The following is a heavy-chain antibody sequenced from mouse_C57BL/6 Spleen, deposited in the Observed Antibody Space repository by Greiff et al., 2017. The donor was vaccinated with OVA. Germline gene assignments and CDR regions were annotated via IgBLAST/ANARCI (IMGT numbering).Heavy chain of an antibody. CDR1: GYPFTDYN. D-gene: IGHD1-1*01. Sequence: EVQRVESGPELVKPGASVKIPCKASGYPFTDYNMDWVKQSHGKSLEWIGDINPNNGGTIYNQKFKGKATLTVAKSSSTAYMELRSLTSEDTAVYYCALTTVVATNVYFDVWGTGTTVTVSS. V-gene: IGHV1-18*01. CDR3: ALTTVVATNVYFDV. CDR2: INPNNGGT. J-gene: IGHJ1*03.